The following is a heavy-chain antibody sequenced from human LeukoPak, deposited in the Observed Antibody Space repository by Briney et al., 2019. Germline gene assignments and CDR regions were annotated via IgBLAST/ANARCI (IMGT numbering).Heavy chain of an antibody. D-gene: IGHD3-22*01. V-gene: IGHV4-59*12. J-gene: IGHJ4*02. CDR3: AREPIKYYYDSSGYYDY. Sequence: SETLSLTCTVSGGSISSYYWSWIRQPPGKGLEWIGYIYYSGSTNYNPSLKSRVTISVDTSKNQFSLKLSSVTAADTAVYYCAREPIKYYYDSSGYYDYWGQGTLVTVSS. CDR2: IYYSGST. CDR1: GGSISSYY.